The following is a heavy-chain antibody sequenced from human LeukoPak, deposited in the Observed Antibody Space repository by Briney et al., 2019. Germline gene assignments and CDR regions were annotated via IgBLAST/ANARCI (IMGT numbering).Heavy chain of an antibody. D-gene: IGHD1-1*01. V-gene: IGHV4-59*01. CDR3: ARGNWNDVFPYYYYGMDV. Sequence: SETLSLTCTVSGGSISSYYWSWIRQPPGKGLEWIGYIYYSGSTNYNPSLKSRATISVDTSKNQFSLKLSSVTAADTAVYYCARGNWNDVFPYYYYGMDVWGQGTTVTVSS. J-gene: IGHJ6*02. CDR2: IYYSGST. CDR1: GGSISSYY.